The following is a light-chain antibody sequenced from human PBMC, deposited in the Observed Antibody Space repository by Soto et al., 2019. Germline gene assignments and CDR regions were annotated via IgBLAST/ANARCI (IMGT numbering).Light chain of an antibody. V-gene: IGKV1-27*01. J-gene: IGKJ4*01. Sequence: DILMTQSPSSLSASVGDRVTVTCRASQDINRYLAWYQQKPGQVPDLLIYAASSLHSGVSSRFSGSGSGTHFTLTISSLQPEDVATYYCQKYDSAPLTFGRGTKVDIK. CDR3: QKYDSAPLT. CDR2: AAS. CDR1: QDINRY.